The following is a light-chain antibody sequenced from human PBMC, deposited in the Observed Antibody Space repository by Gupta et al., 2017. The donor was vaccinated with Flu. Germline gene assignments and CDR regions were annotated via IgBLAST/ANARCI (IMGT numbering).Light chain of an antibody. CDR3: QQYDSYSIT. CDR1: QSLSSW. CDR2: KAS. Sequence: GDRVAITCRASQSLSSWLAWDQQKPGKAPNILIYKASNLESGVPSRFSGSGSGTEFTLTISSLQPDDFATYYCQQYDSYSITFGGGTKVEI. V-gene: IGKV1-5*03. J-gene: IGKJ4*01.